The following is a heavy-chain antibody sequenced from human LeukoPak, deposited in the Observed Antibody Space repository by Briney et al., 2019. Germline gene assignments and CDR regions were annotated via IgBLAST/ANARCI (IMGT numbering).Heavy chain of an antibody. CDR2: ISYDGSNK. D-gene: IGHD2-2*01. Sequence: QPGRSLRLSCAASEFTFSSYGMHWVRQAPGKGLEWGAVISYDGSNKYYADSVKGRFTISRDNSKNTLYLKMNSLRAEDTAVYYCAKDRGKYQLLVEFDYWGQGTLVTVSS. V-gene: IGHV3-30*18. J-gene: IGHJ4*02. CDR1: EFTFSSYG. CDR3: AKDRGKYQLLVEFDY.